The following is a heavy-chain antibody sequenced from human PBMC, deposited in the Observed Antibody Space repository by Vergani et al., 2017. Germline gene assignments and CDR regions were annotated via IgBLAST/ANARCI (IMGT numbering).Heavy chain of an antibody. CDR3: ARYQSRLSETYGMDV. J-gene: IGHJ6*02. Sequence: EVQLVESGGGLVQPGGSLRLSCAASGFTFSSYSMNWVRQAPGKGLEWVSYISSSSSTIYYADSVKGRFTIPRDNAKNSLYLQMNSLRAEDTAVYYCARYQSRLSETYGMDVWGQGTTVTVSS. CDR2: ISSSSSTI. CDR1: GFTFSSYS. V-gene: IGHV3-48*01. D-gene: IGHD2-2*01.